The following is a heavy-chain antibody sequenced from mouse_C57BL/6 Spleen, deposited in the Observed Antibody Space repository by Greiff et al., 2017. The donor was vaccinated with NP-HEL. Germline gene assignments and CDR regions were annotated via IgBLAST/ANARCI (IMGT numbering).Heavy chain of an antibody. V-gene: IGHV14-2*01. CDR1: GFNIKDYY. CDR2: IDPEDGET. CDR3: ASYYYGSSAFDY. Sequence: DVKLQESGAELVKPGASVKLSCTASGFNIKDYYMHWVKQRTEQGLEWIGRIDPEDGETKYAPKFQGKATITADTSSNTAYLQLSSLTSEDTAVYYCASYYYGSSAFDYWGQGTTLTVSS. D-gene: IGHD1-1*01. J-gene: IGHJ2*01.